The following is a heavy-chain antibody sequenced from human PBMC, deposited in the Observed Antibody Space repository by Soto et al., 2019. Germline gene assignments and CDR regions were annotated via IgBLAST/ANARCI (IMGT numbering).Heavy chain of an antibody. Sequence: SQTLSLTCAISGDSVSSNSAAWNWIRQSPSRGLEWLGRTYYRSKWYNDYAVSAKSRITINPDTSKNQFSQQLNSVTPDDTAVYYCAGEELKEGGSYFDYWGQGTLVTVSS. D-gene: IGHD1-26*01. CDR2: TYYRSKWYN. V-gene: IGHV6-1*01. CDR1: GDSVSSNSAA. J-gene: IGHJ4*02. CDR3: AGEELKEGGSYFDY.